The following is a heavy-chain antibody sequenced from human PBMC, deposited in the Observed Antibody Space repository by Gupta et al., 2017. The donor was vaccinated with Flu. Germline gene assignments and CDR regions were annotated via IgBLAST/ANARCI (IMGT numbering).Heavy chain of an antibody. J-gene: IGHJ5*02. CDR3: AASFAECWSGSAGANWFDP. D-gene: IGHD3-3*01. CDR2: IVVGSGNT. V-gene: IGHV1-58*02. CDR1: GFTFTSSA. Sequence: HMQLVQSGPEVKKPGTSVKVSCKASGFTFTSSAMQWVRQARGQRLEWIGWIVVGSGNTNYAQKFQERVTITRDMSTSTAYMELSSLRSEDTAVYYCAASFAECWSGSAGANWFDPWGQGTLVTVSS.